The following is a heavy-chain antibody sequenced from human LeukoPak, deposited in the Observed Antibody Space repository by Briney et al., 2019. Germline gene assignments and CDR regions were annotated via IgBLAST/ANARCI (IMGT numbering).Heavy chain of an antibody. V-gene: IGHV1-69*04. CDR3: AREGRVTGLLDY. Sequence: ASVKVSCKASGGTFSSYAISWVRQAPGQGLEWMGRIFPILGIANYAQKFQGRVTITADKSTSTAYMELSSLRSEDTAVYYCAREGRVTGLLDYWGQGTLVTVSS. D-gene: IGHD2-8*02. CDR2: IFPILGIA. CDR1: GGTFSSYA. J-gene: IGHJ4*02.